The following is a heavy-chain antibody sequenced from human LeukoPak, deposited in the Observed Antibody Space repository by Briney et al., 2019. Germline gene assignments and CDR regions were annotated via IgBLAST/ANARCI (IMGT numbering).Heavy chain of an antibody. CDR1: GGSFSGYY. V-gene: IGHV4-34*01. CDR2: INHSGST. D-gene: IGHD3-16*01. CDR3: ARLFAGAAAD. J-gene: IGHJ4*02. Sequence: SETLSLTCAVYGGSFSGYYWSWIRQPPGKGLEWIGEINHSGSTNYNPSLKSRVTISVDTSKNQFSLKLSSVTAADTAVYYCARLFAGAAADWGQGTLVTVSS.